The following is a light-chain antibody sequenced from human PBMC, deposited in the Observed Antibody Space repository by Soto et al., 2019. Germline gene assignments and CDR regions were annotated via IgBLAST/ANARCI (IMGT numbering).Light chain of an antibody. V-gene: IGKV1-39*01. Sequence: DIQMTQSPSSLSASVGDRVTITCRASQSINSYLNWYQQKPGKAPKLLIYAASSLQSGVPSRFSGSGSGTGFTLTISSLQPEDFATYYCQQSYSTPLTFGGGTKVEI. CDR3: QQSYSTPLT. CDR1: QSINSY. J-gene: IGKJ4*01. CDR2: AAS.